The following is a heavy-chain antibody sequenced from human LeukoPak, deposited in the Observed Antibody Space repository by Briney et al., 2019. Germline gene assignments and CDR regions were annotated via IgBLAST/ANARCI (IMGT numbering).Heavy chain of an antibody. CDR2: VYHSGGGNK. J-gene: IGHJ6*03. CDR3: ARHNRGRWLQLYYYMDV. CDR1: GGSLSTTSW. D-gene: IGHD5-24*01. Sequence: PSETLSLTCAASGGSLSTTSWWVWLRQPPGKGLEWIGEVYHSGGGNKNYNPSLKSRVTISVDTSKNQFSLKLSSVTAADTAVYYCARHNRGRWLQLYYYMDVWGKGTTVTISS. V-gene: IGHV4-4*02.